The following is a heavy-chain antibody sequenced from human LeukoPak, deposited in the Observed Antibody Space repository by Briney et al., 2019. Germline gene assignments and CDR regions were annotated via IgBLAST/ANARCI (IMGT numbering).Heavy chain of an antibody. CDR2: ISGSGGST. V-gene: IGHV3-23*01. Sequence: GGSLRLSCAASGFTFSSYAISWVRQAPGKGLEWVSAISGSGGSTYYADSVKGRFTISRDNSKNTLYLQMNSLRAEDTAVYYCARGHYYDSSGYYLLDYWGQGTLVTVSS. D-gene: IGHD3-22*01. J-gene: IGHJ4*02. CDR3: ARGHYYDSSGYYLLDY. CDR1: GFTFSSYA.